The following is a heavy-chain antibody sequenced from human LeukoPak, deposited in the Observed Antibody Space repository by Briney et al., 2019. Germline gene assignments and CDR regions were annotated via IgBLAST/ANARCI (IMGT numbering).Heavy chain of an antibody. J-gene: IGHJ4*02. V-gene: IGHV3-23*01. CDR3: AKAYSGTYLLFDY. Sequence: GGSLRLSCAASGFXFSTYAMSWVRQAPGRGLKWVSTITGSGGSTFYADSVKGRFTISRDISKNTLYLQMNSLRAEDTAVYYCAKAYSGTYLLFDYWGQGTLVTVSS. CDR1: GFXFSTYA. D-gene: IGHD1-26*01. CDR2: ITGSGGST.